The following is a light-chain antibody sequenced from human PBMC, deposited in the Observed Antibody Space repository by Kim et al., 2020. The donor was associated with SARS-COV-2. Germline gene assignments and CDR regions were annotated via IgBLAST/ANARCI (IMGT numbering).Light chain of an antibody. CDR3: QQYNNWPSAT. CDR1: QSVSRN. CDR2: GAS. J-gene: IGKJ2*01. V-gene: IGKV3-15*01. Sequence: EIVMTQSPATLSVSPGERATLSCRASQSVSRNLAWYQQKPGQAPRLLIYGASTRATGIPARFSGSGSGSGTEFTLTISSLQSEDFAVYYCQQYNNWPSATFGQGTKLEIK.